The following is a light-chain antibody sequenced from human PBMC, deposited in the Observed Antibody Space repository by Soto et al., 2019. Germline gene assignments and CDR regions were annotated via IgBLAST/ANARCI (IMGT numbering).Light chain of an antibody. V-gene: IGLV2-8*01. Sequence: QSALTQPPSASGSPGQSVTISCTGTSSDVGGYNYVSWYQQHPGKAPKLIIYEVSKRPSGVPDRFSGSKSGNTASLTVSGLPAEDEADYYCTSYAGTYSFFYVFGTGTKLTVL. CDR1: SSDVGGYNY. CDR3: TSYAGTYSFFYV. J-gene: IGLJ1*01. CDR2: EVS.